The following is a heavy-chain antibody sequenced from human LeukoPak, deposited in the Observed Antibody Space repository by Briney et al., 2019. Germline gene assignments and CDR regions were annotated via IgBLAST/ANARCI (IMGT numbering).Heavy chain of an antibody. Sequence: SETLSLTCTVSGGSISSGSYYWSWIRQPAGKGLEWIGRIYTSGSTNYNPSLKSRVTISVDTSKNQFSLKLSSVTAADTAVYYCARGRGSEYYFDYWGQGTLVTVSS. CDR3: ARGRGSEYYFDY. CDR1: GGSISSGSYY. CDR2: IYTSGST. J-gene: IGHJ4*02. V-gene: IGHV4-61*02.